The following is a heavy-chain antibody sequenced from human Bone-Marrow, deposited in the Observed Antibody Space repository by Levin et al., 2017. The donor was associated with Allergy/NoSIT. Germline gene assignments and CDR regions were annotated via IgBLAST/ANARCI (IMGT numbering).Heavy chain of an antibody. D-gene: IGHD3-22*01. CDR2: ISYDGSNK. V-gene: IGHV3-30*18. Sequence: QSGGSLRLSCAASGFTFSSYGMHWVRQAPGKGLEWVAVISYDGSNKYYADSVKGRFTISRDNSKNTLYLQMNSLRAEDTAVYYCAKSSTDSSGYYYQRLYNWFDPWGQGTLVTVSS. J-gene: IGHJ5*02. CDR3: AKSSTDSSGYYYQRLYNWFDP. CDR1: GFTFSSYG.